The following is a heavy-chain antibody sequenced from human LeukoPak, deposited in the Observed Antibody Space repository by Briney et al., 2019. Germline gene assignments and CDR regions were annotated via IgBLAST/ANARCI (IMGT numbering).Heavy chain of an antibody. CDR3: ARVSKMGSPFDY. CDR1: GFTFSSYA. D-gene: IGHD5-24*01. CDR2: ISYDGSNK. V-gene: IGHV3-30-3*01. Sequence: GGSLRLSCAASGFTFSSYAMHWVRQAPGKGLEWVAVISYDGSNKYYADSVKGRFTISRDNSKNTLYLQMNSLRAEDTAVYYCARVSKMGSPFDYWGQGTLVTSPQ. J-gene: IGHJ4*02.